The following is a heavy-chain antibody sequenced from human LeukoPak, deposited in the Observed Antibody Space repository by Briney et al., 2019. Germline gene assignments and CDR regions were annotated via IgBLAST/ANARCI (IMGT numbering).Heavy chain of an antibody. CDR1: GLIFSNYA. CDR2: ITSGFTP. CDR3: AKDYSDSRVADVFFEY. V-gene: IGHV3-23*01. J-gene: IGHJ4*02. D-gene: IGHD2-15*01. Sequence: GGSLSLSYAASGLIFSNYAMSWVRQAPGKGLEWVSGITSGFTPHYADSVKGRFTISRDNSKNTFHLQMNSLRAEDTAVYYCAKDYSDSRVADVFFEYWGQGTLVTVSS.